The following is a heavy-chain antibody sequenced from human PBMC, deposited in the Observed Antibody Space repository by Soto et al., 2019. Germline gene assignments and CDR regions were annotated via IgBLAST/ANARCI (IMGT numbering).Heavy chain of an antibody. CDR1: GFTFSSYL. V-gene: IGHV3-7*03. Sequence: GGSRRLSCAASGFTFSSYLMSWGRQAPGKGLEWVANIKQDGSDKYYVDSVKGRFTISRDNAKNSLYLQMNSLRAEDTAVYYCARLDYYDSSAPEDYWGQGTLVTVSS. CDR2: IKQDGSDK. J-gene: IGHJ4*02. D-gene: IGHD3-22*01. CDR3: ARLDYYDSSAPEDY.